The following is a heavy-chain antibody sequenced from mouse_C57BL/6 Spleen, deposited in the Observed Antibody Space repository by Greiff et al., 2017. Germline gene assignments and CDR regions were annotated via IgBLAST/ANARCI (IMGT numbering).Heavy chain of an antibody. CDR3: ARSGSNYERWYYVV. J-gene: IGHJ1*03. CDR2: FLPGSGST. V-gene: IGHV1-9*01. D-gene: IGHD2-5*01. Sequence: QVQLKQSGAELMKPGASVKLSCKATGYTFTGYWIEWVKQRPGHGLEWIGEFLPGSGSTNYNEKFKGKATFTADTSSNTAYMQLSRLTTEDSAIYYSARSGSNYERWYYVVWRTGTMVAVS. CDR1: GYTFTGYW.